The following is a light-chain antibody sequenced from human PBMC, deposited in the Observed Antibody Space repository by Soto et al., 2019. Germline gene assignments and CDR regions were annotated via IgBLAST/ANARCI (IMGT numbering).Light chain of an antibody. Sequence: DIQMTQSPSTLSASVGDRVTITCRASQSISSWLAWYQQKPGKAPTLLIYDASSLESGVPSRFSGSGSGTEFTLTISSLQPDDFATYYCQQYNSYWTFGQGNKVEIK. CDR3: QQYNSYWT. CDR2: DAS. CDR1: QSISSW. V-gene: IGKV1-5*01. J-gene: IGKJ1*01.